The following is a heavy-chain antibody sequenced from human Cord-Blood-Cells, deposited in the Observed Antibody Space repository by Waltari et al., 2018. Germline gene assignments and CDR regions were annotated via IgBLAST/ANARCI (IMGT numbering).Heavy chain of an antibody. CDR1: GFTFSSYG. V-gene: IGHV3-30*03. CDR2: ISYDGSNK. CDR3: AGAENYWYFDL. J-gene: IGHJ2*01. Sequence: QVQLVESGVGVVQPGRSLRLSCAASGFTFSSYGMPWVRQAPGKGLEWVAVISYDGSNKYYADSVKGRFTISRDNSKNTLYLQMNSLRAEDTAVYYCAGAENYWYFDLWGRGTLVTVSS.